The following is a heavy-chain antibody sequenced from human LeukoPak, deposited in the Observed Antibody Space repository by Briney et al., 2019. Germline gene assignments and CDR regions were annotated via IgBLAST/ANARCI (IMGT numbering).Heavy chain of an antibody. CDR1: GFTFSSYN. CDR2: IYTSGNT. CDR3: ARDRAGDSFDI. J-gene: IGHJ3*02. V-gene: IGHV4-4*08. D-gene: IGHD7-27*01. Sequence: GSLRLSCTASGFTFSSYNMNWVRQAPGEGLEWIGRIYTSGNTNYNPSLKSQVTISMDTSKNQFSLNLNSVTAADTAVYYCARDRAGDSFDIWGQGTMVTVSS.